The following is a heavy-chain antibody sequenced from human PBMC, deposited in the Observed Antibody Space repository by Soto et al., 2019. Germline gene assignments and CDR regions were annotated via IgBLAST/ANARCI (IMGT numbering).Heavy chain of an antibody. D-gene: IGHD3-3*01. CDR2: VNPKRGGT. V-gene: IGHV1-2*02. CDR1: GYTFSDYF. Sequence: QVQLVQSGAEVRKPGASVRVSCKTYGYTFSDYFLHWVRQAPGQGPEWIGFVNPKRGGTEYSQRFQGRVTMTRDTSTNTVYMDLNWLTSEDTAVYYCARDSGIPGRFWYCDIWGRGSLVTVSS. CDR3: ARDSGIPGRFWYCDI. J-gene: IGHJ2*01.